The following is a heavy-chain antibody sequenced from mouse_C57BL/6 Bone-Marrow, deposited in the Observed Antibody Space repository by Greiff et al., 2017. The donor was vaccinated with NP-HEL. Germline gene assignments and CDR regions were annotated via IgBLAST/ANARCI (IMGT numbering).Heavy chain of an antibody. D-gene: IGHD2-2*01. CDR3: ARNGYDAYFDY. CDR1: GYTFTSYW. J-gene: IGHJ2*01. Sequence: VKLQQPGAELVRPGSSVKLSCKASGYTFTSYWMHWVKQRPIQGLEWIGNIDPSDSETHYNQKFKDKATLTVDKSSSTAYMQLSSLTSEDSAVYYCARNGYDAYFDYWGQGTTLTVSS. V-gene: IGHV1-52*01. CDR2: IDPSDSET.